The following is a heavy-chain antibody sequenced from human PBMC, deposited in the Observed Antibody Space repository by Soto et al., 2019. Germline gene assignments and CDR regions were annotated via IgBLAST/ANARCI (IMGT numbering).Heavy chain of an antibody. CDR3: ARVAYCGGDCRFFDY. V-gene: IGHV4-31*03. CDR2: IYYSGST. Sequence: QVQLQESGPGLVKPSQTLSLTCTVSGGSISSGGYYCSWIRQPTVKGLEWIGYIYYSGSTYYHPSLKSRVTISVDTSKNQFSLKLSSVTAADTAVYYCARVAYCGGDCRFFDYWGQGTLVTVSS. J-gene: IGHJ4*02. CDR1: GGSISSGGYY. D-gene: IGHD2-21*02.